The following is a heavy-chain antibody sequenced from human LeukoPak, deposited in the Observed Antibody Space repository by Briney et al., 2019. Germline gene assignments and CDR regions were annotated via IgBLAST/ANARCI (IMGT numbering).Heavy chain of an antibody. CDR3: ARDGDSNYLSY. CDR1: GFTFSSYE. V-gene: IGHV3-21*01. J-gene: IGHJ4*02. D-gene: IGHD4-11*01. CDR2: ISSSSSYI. Sequence: GGSLRLSCAASGFTFSSYEMNWVRQAPGKGLEWVSSISSSSSYIYYADSVKGRFTISRDNAKNSLYLQMNSLRAEDTAVYYCARDGDSNYLSYWGQGTLVTVSS.